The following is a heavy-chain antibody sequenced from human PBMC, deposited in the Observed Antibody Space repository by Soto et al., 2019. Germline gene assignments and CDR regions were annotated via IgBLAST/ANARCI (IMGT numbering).Heavy chain of an antibody. CDR2: IYFTGST. Sequence: SETLSLTCTVSGGSIISSSYYWGWIRQPPGKGLEWIGSIYFTGSTAYNPSLKSRVTMSVDTSKNQFSLRLSSVTAADTAVYYCARHVRSGWYIFDYWGQGTLVTVSS. CDR1: GGSIISSSYY. V-gene: IGHV4-39*01. D-gene: IGHD6-19*01. J-gene: IGHJ4*02. CDR3: ARHVRSGWYIFDY.